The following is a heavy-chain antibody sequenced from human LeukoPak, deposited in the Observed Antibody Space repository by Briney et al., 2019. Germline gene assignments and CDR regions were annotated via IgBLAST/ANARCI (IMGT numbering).Heavy chain of an antibody. J-gene: IGHJ5*02. CDR3: ARDLEWFDP. CDR2: INPNSGGT. D-gene: IGHD3-3*01. V-gene: IGHV1-2*02. CDR1: GYTFTGYY. Sequence: ASVKVSCKASGYTFTGYYMHWVRQAPGQGLEWMGWINPNSGGTNYAQKFQGRVTMTRDTSISIAYMELSRLRSDDTAVYYCARDLEWFDPWGQETLVTVSS.